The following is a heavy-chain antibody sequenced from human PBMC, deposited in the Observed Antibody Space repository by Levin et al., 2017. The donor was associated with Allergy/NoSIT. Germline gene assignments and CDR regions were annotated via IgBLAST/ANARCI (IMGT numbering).Heavy chain of an antibody. CDR3: ARLTHYYASGYFDY. V-gene: IGHV3-7*01. J-gene: IGHJ4*02. Sequence: GGSLRLSCAASGFAFSSYWMSWVRQAPGKGLEWVANIKQDESEKYYVDSVKGRFTISRDNAKNSLYLQMNSLRAEDTAVYYCARLTHYYASGYFDYWGQGNLVTVSS. CDR1: GFAFSSYW. CDR2: IKQDESEK. D-gene: IGHD3-22*01.